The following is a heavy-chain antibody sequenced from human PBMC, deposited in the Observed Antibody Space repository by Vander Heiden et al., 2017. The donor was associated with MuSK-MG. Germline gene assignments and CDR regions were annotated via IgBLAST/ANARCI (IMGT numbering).Heavy chain of an antibody. CDR2: IYSGGAT. D-gene: IGHD5-18*01. V-gene: IGHV3-66*01. CDR3: ARDGYGGHYFKH. J-gene: IGHJ1*01. CDR1: GFTVPSNY. Sequence: EVQLLESGGGLFQPGGSLRLSCAASGFTVPSNYMTWVRQAPGKGLEWVSLIYSGGATYYADSVKGRFTISRDNVKNTLYLQMKRIRAEDTAVYYCARDGYGGHYFKHWCQGSLVTVSS.